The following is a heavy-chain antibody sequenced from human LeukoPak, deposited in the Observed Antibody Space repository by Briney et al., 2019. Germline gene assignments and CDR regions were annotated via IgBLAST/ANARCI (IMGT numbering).Heavy chain of an antibody. CDR3: ARAINHGDYDV. J-gene: IGHJ6*02. V-gene: IGHV1-46*01. CDR2: INPSGEST. CDR1: GYTFTSYY. Sequence: GASVKVSCKASGYTFTSYYMHWVRQAPGQGLEWMGIINPSGESTNYAQKFQGRVTMTRDTSPSTVYMELSSLRSEDTAVYYCARAINHGDYDVWGQGTTVIVSS. D-gene: IGHD4-17*01.